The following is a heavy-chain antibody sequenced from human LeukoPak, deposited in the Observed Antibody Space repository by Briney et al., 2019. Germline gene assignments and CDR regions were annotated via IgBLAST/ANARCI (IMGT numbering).Heavy chain of an antibody. D-gene: IGHD3-16*02. CDR3: ARSQSQSGSYRYYFAY. J-gene: IGHJ4*02. CDR2: VYYSGNS. CDR1: GVSVGSAGYY. Sequence: SETLSLTCSVSGVSVGSAGYYWTWIRQPLGKGLEWIGYVYYSGNSNYNPILKSRVTMSLDPSNNQFSLKLSSVTAADTAVHYCARSQSQSGSYRYYFAYWGQGTLVAVSS. V-gene: IGHV4-61*08.